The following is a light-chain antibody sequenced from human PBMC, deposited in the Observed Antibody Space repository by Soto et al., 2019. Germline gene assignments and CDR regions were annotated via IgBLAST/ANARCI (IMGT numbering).Light chain of an antibody. CDR3: QYWDNYSWT. CDR1: QSITDW. Sequence: DIQMTQSPSTLSASVGDRVTITCRASQSITDWLAWYQQKPGKAPKFLIYKASNLEGGVPSRFSVRGSGTEFTLTISSVQPDDFATYYCQYWDNYSWTFGQGTKVEIQ. J-gene: IGKJ1*01. CDR2: KAS. V-gene: IGKV1-5*03.